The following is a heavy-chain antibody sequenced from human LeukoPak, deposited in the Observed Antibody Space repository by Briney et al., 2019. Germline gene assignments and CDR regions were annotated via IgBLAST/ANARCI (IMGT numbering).Heavy chain of an antibody. V-gene: IGHV3-30*18. J-gene: IGHJ4*02. CDR3: AKDCSGGSCYSFDY. CDR2: IPFDGSHK. CDR1: GFTFSGYG. Sequence: GGSLRLSCAVFGFTFSGYGMHWVRQAPSKGLEWVAVIPFDGSHKYYADSVKGRFTISRDNSKNTLDLQMSSLRAEDTAVYYCAKDCSGGSCYSFDYWGQGALVTVSS. D-gene: IGHD2-15*01.